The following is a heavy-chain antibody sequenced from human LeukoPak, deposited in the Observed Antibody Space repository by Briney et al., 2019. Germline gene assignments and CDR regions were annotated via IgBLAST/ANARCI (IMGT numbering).Heavy chain of an antibody. CDR1: GYTFTGYY. J-gene: IGHJ3*02. Sequence: ASVKVSCKASGYTFTGYYIHGVRQAPGQGLEWMGWISPNSGGTKYAQKSQGSVTMTRDTSNNTAYMEPSTLTPGDTGVYFCARGRPSHDAFEIWGEGTRVTVSS. V-gene: IGHV1-2*02. CDR2: ISPNSGGT. CDR3: ARGRPSHDAFEI.